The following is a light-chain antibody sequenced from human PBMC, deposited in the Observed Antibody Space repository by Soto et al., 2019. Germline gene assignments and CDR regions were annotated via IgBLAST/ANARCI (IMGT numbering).Light chain of an antibody. Sequence: EIVLTQSPGTLSLSPGERATLSCRASQSVTNNYVAWYQQKPGQAPRLLIYGASTRATGIPARFSGSGSGTEFTLTISRLEPEDFAVYYCQQCGSSSTFGQGTRLEIK. V-gene: IGKV3-20*01. CDR1: QSVTNNY. J-gene: IGKJ5*01. CDR3: QQCGSSST. CDR2: GAS.